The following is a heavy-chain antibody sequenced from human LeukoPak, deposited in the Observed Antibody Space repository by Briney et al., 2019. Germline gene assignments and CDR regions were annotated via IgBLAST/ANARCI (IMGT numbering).Heavy chain of an antibody. CDR2: IYSGGST. D-gene: IGHD4-23*01. J-gene: IGHJ3*02. CDR1: GFTFSQHY. Sequence: PGGSLRLSCAASGFTFSQHYMSWIRQAPGKGLEWVSVIYSGGSTYYADSVKGRFTISRDNSKNTLYLQMNSLRAEDTAVYYCARDPRGPSGRWGYLDAFDIWGQGTMVTVSS. CDR3: ARDPRGPSGRWGYLDAFDI. V-gene: IGHV3-53*01.